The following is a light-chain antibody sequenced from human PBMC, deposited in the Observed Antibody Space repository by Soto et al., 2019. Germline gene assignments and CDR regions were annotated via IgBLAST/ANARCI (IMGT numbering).Light chain of an antibody. CDR3: QSYDSSLSGFVV. CDR2: GNS. CDR1: SSNIGAGYD. J-gene: IGLJ2*01. Sequence: QSVLTQPPSVSGAPGQRVTISCTGSSSNIGAGYDVHWYQQLPGTAPKLLLYGNSNRPSGVPDRFSGSKSGTSASLAITGFQAEDEADYYCQSYDSSLSGFVVFGGGTKLTVL. V-gene: IGLV1-40*01.